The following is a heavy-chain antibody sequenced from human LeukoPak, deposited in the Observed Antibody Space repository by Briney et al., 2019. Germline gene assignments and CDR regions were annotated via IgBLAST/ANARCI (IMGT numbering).Heavy chain of an antibody. J-gene: IGHJ4*02. D-gene: IGHD1-26*01. CDR1: GYTFTSYG. CDR3: ARGPEWELLRYHFDY. V-gene: IGHV1-18*01. CDR2: ISAYNGNT. Sequence: GASVKVSCKASGYTFTSYGISWVRQAPGQGLEWMGWISAYNGNTNYAQKLQGRVTMTTDTSTSTAYMELRSLRSDDTAVYYCARGPEWELLRYHFDYWGQGTLVTVSS.